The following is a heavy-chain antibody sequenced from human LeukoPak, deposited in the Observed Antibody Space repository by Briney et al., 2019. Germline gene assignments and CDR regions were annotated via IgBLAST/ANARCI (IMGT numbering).Heavy chain of an antibody. CDR1: GGSISSYY. Sequence: ETLSLTCTVSGGSISSYYWSWIRQPPGKGLEWIGYIYYSGSTNYNPSLKSRVTISVDTSKNQFSLKLSSVTAADTAVYYCARATTYYDFWSAINWGQGTLVTVSS. J-gene: IGHJ4*02. V-gene: IGHV4-59*08. CDR2: IYYSGST. CDR3: ARATTYYDFWSAIN. D-gene: IGHD3-3*01.